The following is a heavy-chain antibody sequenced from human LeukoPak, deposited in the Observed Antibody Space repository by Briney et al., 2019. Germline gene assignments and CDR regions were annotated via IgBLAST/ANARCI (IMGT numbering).Heavy chain of an antibody. Sequence: KPSETLSFTCTVSGGSISSHYWGWIRQPPGKGLEWIGYVYDSGRATYNPSLKSRVTISVDTSKNQFSLKLSSVTAADTAVYYCARYSSGWYEDCWGQGTLVTVSS. CDR3: ARYSSGWYEDC. J-gene: IGHJ4*02. CDR2: VYDSGRA. D-gene: IGHD6-19*01. CDR1: GGSISSHY. V-gene: IGHV4-4*08.